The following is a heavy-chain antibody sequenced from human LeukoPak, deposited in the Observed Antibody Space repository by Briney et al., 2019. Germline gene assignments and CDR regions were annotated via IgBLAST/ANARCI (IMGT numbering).Heavy chain of an antibody. CDR2: ISGSGGST. Sequence: AGGSLRLSCAASGFTSSDYYMSWIRQAPGKGLEWVSAISGSGGSTYYADSVKGRFTISRDNSKNTLYLQMNSLRAEDTAVYYCAKGYYDIAFDIWGQGTMVTVSS. D-gene: IGHD3-9*01. CDR1: GFTSSDYY. V-gene: IGHV3-23*01. CDR3: AKGYYDIAFDI. J-gene: IGHJ3*02.